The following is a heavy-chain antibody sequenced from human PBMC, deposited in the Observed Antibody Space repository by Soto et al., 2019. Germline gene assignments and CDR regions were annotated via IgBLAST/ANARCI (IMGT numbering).Heavy chain of an antibody. J-gene: IGHJ6*02. CDR1: GFTFSSYA. CDR2: ISYDGSNK. Sequence: ESGGGVVQPGRSLRLSCAASGFTFSSYAMHWVRQAPGKGLEWVAVISYDGSNKYYADSVKGRFTISRDNSKNTLYLQMNSRRAEDTAVYYSAREGRYGSGGSYYRYGMDVWGQGTTVTVSS. V-gene: IGHV3-30-3*01. CDR3: AREGRYGSGGSYYRYGMDV. D-gene: IGHD3-10*01.